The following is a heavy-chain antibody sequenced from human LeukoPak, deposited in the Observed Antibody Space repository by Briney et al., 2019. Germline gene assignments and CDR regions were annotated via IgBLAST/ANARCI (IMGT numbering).Heavy chain of an antibody. D-gene: IGHD6-19*01. CDR1: GGSISSYY. Sequence: SETLSLTCTVSGGSISSYYWSWIRQPPGKGLEWIGYIYYSGSTNYNPSLKSRVTISVDTSKNQFSLKLSSVTAADTAVYYCAGGSGGWFPLGWFDPWGQGTLVTVSS. J-gene: IGHJ5*02. CDR2: IYYSGST. V-gene: IGHV4-59*01. CDR3: AGGSGGWFPLGWFDP.